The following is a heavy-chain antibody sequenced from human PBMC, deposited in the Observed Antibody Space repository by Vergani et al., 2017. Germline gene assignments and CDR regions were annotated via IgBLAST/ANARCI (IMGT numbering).Heavy chain of an antibody. Sequence: QVQLVESGGGVVQPGRSLRLSCAASGFPFSSYGMHWVRQAPGKGLEWVAVIWYDGSNKYYADSVKGRVTISRDNSKNTLYLQMNSLRAEDTAVYYCARGRVTDYGMDVWGQGTTVTVSS. V-gene: IGHV3-33*01. CDR2: IWYDGSNK. J-gene: IGHJ6*02. D-gene: IGHD4-11*01. CDR1: GFPFSSYG. CDR3: ARGRVTDYGMDV.